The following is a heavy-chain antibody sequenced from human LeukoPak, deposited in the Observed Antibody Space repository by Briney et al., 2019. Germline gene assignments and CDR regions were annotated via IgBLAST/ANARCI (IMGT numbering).Heavy chain of an antibody. V-gene: IGHV3-30-3*01. CDR3: ARDILSGGYYFDY. CDR2: ISYDGSNK. J-gene: IGHJ4*02. CDR1: GFTFSSYA. Sequence: GGSLRLSCAASGFTFSSYAMHWVRQAPGKGLEWVAVISYDGSNKYYADSVKGRFTISRDNSKNTLYLQMSSLRAEDTAVYYCARDILSGGYYFDYWGQGTLVTVSS. D-gene: IGHD3-10*01.